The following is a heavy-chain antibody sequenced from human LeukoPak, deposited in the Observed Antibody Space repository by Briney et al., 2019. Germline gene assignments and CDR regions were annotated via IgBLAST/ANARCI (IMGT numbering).Heavy chain of an antibody. CDR2: ISKDGSTM. D-gene: IGHD5-12*01. CDR1: GFTFSDYY. J-gene: IGHJ4*02. V-gene: IGHV3-11*01. Sequence: GGSLRLSCAASGFTFSDYYMSWIRQAPGKGLEWVSFISKDGSTMSYADSVKGRFTISRDNAKNSLYLQMNSLTADDTAVYFCARVRGSYSSDYWGQGTLVTVSS. CDR3: ARVRGSYSSDY.